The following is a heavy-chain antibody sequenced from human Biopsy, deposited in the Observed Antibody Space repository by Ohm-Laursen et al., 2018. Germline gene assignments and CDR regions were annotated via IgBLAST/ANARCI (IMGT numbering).Heavy chain of an antibody. Sequence: SETLSLTCVVSGESMGTYYWSWIRQPPGQVMEWIASIYYSGTTHKNPSLKSRVTISVDTSQGLLSLDLSSVTAAASAVYYCARVRGGFLEWFDYWGQGTLVTVSS. V-gene: IGHV4-59*01. CDR3: ARVRGGFLEWFDY. CDR2: IYYSGTT. CDR1: GESMGTYY. J-gene: IGHJ5*01. D-gene: IGHD3-3*01.